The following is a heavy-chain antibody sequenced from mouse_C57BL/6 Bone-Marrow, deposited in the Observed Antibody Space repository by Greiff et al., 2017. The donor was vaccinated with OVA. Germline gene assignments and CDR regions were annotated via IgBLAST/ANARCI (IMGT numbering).Heavy chain of an antibody. CDR1: GYTFTDYY. Sequence: VQLQQSGPELVKPGASVKISCKASGYTFTDYYMNWVKQSHGKSLEWIGDINPNNGGTSYNQKFKGKATLTVDKSSSTAYMELRSLTSEDSAVYYCALRGCAYWGQGTLVTGSA. J-gene: IGHJ3*01. CDR3: ALRGCAY. D-gene: IGHD2-12*01. CDR2: INPNNGGT. V-gene: IGHV1-26*01.